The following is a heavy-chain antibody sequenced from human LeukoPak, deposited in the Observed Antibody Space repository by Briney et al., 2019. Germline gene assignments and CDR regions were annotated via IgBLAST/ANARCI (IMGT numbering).Heavy chain of an antibody. V-gene: IGHV4-38-2*02. J-gene: IGHJ4*02. CDR1: GYSISTGYY. D-gene: IGHD5-24*01. CDR3: ARDRGDGYNFAY. CDR2: FYHGGST. Sequence: PSETLSLTCTVSGYSISTGYYWDWIRQPPGKGLEWIGTFYHGGSTYYNPSLKSRVTISVDTSKNQFSLKLSSVTAADTAVYYCARDRGDGYNFAYWGQGTLVTVSS.